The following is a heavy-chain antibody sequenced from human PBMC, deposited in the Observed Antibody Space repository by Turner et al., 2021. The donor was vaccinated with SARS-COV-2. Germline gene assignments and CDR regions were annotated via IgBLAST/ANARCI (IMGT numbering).Heavy chain of an antibody. J-gene: IGHJ4*02. Sequence: EVELLESGGGLVQPGGSLRLSCAASGFTFSSYAMSWVRQAQGKGLEWVSAISVSGGSTYYADSVKGRFTISRDNSKNTLYLQMNSLRAEDTAVYYCAKVPPYGDYFDYWGQGTLVTVSS. CDR2: ISVSGGST. D-gene: IGHD4-17*01. V-gene: IGHV3-23*01. CDR3: AKVPPYGDYFDY. CDR1: GFTFSSYA.